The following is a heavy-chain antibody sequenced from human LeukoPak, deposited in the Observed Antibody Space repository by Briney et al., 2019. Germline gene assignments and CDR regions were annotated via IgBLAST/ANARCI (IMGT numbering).Heavy chain of an antibody. CDR3: ARDLGGYNYGYSFDF. D-gene: IGHD5-18*01. V-gene: IGHV4-59*01. J-gene: IGHJ4*02. CDR1: GGSISSYY. CDR2: IYYSGGT. Sequence: SETLSLTCTVSGGSISSYYWSWIRQPPGKGLEWIGYIYYSGGTNYNPSLKSRVTISVDTSKNQFSLKLSSVTAADTAVYYCARDLGGYNYGYSFDFWGQGTLVTVSS.